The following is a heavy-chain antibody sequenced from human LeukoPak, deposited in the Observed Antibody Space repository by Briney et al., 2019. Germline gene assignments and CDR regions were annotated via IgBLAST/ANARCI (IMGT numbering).Heavy chain of an antibody. Sequence: ASVKVSCKASSYTFTRYGISWVRQAPGQGLEWMGWINAYNAHTNYAQKFQGRVTMTTDTSTNTAYMELRSLRSDDTAVYFCAKNIGISGSSFDYWGQGTLVSVSS. V-gene: IGHV1-18*01. CDR1: SYTFTRYG. CDR2: INAYNAHT. CDR3: AKNIGISGSSFDY. D-gene: IGHD1-26*01. J-gene: IGHJ4*02.